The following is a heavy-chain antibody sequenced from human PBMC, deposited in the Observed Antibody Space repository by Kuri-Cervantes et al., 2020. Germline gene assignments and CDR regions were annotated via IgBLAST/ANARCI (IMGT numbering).Heavy chain of an antibody. V-gene: IGHV4-34*01. CDR1: GGSSSGYY. CDR2: IYHSGST. J-gene: IGHJ6*03. CDR3: ARARRYGVGSYDYLYMDV. Sequence: SQTLSLTCAVYGGSSSGYYWSWIRQPPGKGLEWIGEIYHSGSTNYNPSLKSRVTISVDKSKNQFSLKLSSVTAADTAVYYCARARRYGVGSYDYLYMDVWGKGTTVTVSS. D-gene: IGHD3-10*01.